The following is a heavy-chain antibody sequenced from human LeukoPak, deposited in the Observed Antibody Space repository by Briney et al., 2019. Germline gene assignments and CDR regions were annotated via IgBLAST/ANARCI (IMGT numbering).Heavy chain of an antibody. J-gene: IGHJ4*02. Sequence: PSETLSLTCTVSGGSISSSSAYWGWIRQPPGKGLEWIGSIYYSKNTYYNPSLKSRVPISADTSKNQFSLTLGSVSATDTAVYYCVSPRGFSYGYFDYWGQGTLVTASS. CDR3: VSPRGFSYGYFDY. CDR2: IYYSKNT. V-gene: IGHV4-39*01. D-gene: IGHD5-18*01. CDR1: GGSISSSSAY.